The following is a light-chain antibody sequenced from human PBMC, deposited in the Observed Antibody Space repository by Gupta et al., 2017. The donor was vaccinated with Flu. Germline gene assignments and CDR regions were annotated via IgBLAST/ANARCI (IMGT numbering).Light chain of an antibody. Sequence: EIVLTLSPATLSLSLVERAALSCRDRQSFRIYFAWYKQKPSQAPRLLIYDASNRDTGIPARFGGSGFGKDLTLTISSREQEDSAVYYCQQPSNWPPLTFGQGTPVDIK. V-gene: IGKV3-11*01. CDR3: QQPSNWPPLT. J-gene: IGKJ5*01. CDR2: DAS. CDR1: QSFRIY.